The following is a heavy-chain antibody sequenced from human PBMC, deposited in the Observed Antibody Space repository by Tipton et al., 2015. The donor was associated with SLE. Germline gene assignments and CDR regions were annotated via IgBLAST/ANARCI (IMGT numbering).Heavy chain of an antibody. D-gene: IGHD2-2*01. Sequence: TLSLTCTVSGGSISSYYWSWIRQPPGEGLEWIGYIYYSGSTNYNPSLKSRVTISVDTSKNQFSLKLSSVTAADTAVYYCARDKKDIVVVPAATDYYYYMDVWGKGTTVTVSS. CDR1: GGSISSYY. CDR3: ARDKKDIVVVPAATDYYYYMDV. V-gene: IGHV4-59*01. CDR2: IYYSGST. J-gene: IGHJ6*03.